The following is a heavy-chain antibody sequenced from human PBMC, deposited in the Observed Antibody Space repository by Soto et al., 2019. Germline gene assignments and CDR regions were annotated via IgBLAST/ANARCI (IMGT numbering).Heavy chain of an antibody. CDR2: IYYSGST. CDR1: GGSISSGGYY. D-gene: IGHD6-13*01. Sequence: QVQLQESGPGLVKPSQTLSLTCTVSGGSISSGGYYWSWIRQHPGKGMEWIGYIYYSGSTYYNPSLKSRVTISVDTSKNQFSLKLSSVTAAETAVYYCASLYSSSWYWFDPWGQGTLVTVSS. CDR3: ASLYSSSWYWFDP. J-gene: IGHJ5*02. V-gene: IGHV4-31*03.